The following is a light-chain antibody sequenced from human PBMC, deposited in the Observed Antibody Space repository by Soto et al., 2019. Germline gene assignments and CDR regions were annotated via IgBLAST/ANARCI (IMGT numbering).Light chain of an antibody. V-gene: IGLV2-14*01. CDR1: SSDVGGYNF. J-gene: IGLJ1*01. CDR3: SSFTSNSTLV. CDR2: EVS. Sequence: QSVLTQPASVSGSPGQSITISCTGTSSDVGGYNFVSWYQQHPGKAPKLMIHEVSNRPSGVSNRFSASKSGNTASPTISGLQAEDEADYYCSSFTSNSTLVFGTGTKVTVL.